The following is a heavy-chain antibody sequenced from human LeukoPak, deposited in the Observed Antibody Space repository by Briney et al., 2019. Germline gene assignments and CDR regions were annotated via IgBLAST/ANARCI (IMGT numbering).Heavy chain of an antibody. CDR1: GYSISSGYY. D-gene: IGHD6-13*01. CDR2: IYHSGST. J-gene: IGHJ6*03. V-gene: IGHV4-38-2*02. CDR3: ARVSPIAAAGHYYYYYYMDV. Sequence: SETLSPTCTVSGYSISSGYYWGWIRQPPGKGLEWIGSIYHSGSTYYNPSLKSRVTISVDTSKNQFSLKLSSVTAADTAVYYCARVSPIAAAGHYYYYYYMDVWGKGTTVTVSS.